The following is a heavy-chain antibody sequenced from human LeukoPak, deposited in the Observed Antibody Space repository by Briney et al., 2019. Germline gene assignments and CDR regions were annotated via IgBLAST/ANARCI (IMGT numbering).Heavy chain of an antibody. J-gene: IGHJ3*02. V-gene: IGHV4-61*02. D-gene: IGHD5-12*01. CDR1: GGSISSGSYY. CDR3: ARLEGSGYGDNDAFDI. CDR2: IYTSGST. Sequence: SETLSLTCTVSGGSISSGSYYWSWIRQPAGKGLEWIGRIYTSGSTNYNPSLKSRVTISVDTSKNQFSLKLSSVTAADTAVYYCARLEGSGYGDNDAFDIWGQGTMVTVSS.